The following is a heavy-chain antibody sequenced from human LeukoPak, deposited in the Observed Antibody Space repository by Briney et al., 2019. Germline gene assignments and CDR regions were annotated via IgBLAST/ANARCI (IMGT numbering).Heavy chain of an antibody. V-gene: IGHV4-59*08. CDR3: ARLRDYGDVIDY. CDR2: IYYSGST. Sequence: PSETLSHTCTVSGGSISSYYWSWIRQPPGKGLEWIGYIYYSGSTNYNPSLKSRVTISVDRSKNQFSLKLSSVTAADTAVYYCARLRDYGDVIDYWGQGTLVTVSS. D-gene: IGHD4-17*01. J-gene: IGHJ4*02. CDR1: GGSISSYY.